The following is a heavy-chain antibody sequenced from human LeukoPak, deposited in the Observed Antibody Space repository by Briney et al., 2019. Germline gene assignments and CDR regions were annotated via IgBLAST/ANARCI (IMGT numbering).Heavy chain of an antibody. D-gene: IGHD3-3*01. J-gene: IGHJ4*02. CDR3: ARKSYYDFWSGYPPPKGFDY. CDR2: INHSGST. V-gene: IGHV4-34*01. CDR1: GGSFSGYY. Sequence: SETLSLTCAVYGGSFSGYYWSWIRQPPGKGPEWIGEINHSGSTNYNPSLKSRVTISVDTSKNQFSLKLSSVTAADTAVYYCARKSYYDFWSGYPPPKGFDYWGQGTLVTVSS.